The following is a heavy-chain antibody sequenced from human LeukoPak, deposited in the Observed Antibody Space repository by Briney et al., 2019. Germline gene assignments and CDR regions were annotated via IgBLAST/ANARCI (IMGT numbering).Heavy chain of an antibody. Sequence: SETLSLTCTVSGGSISSYYWSWIRQPPEKGREGGGYIFYRGSTNYNPSRKSRVTISLDTSKNQFSLKLSSVTAADTAVYYCARGGIMFDPWGQGPLVTVSS. CDR2: IFYRGST. CDR3: ARGGIMFDP. CDR1: GGSISSYY. J-gene: IGHJ5*02. V-gene: IGHV4-59*01. D-gene: IGHD1-26*01.